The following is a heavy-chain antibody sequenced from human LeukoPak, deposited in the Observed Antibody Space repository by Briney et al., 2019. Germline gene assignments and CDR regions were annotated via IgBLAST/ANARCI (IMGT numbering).Heavy chain of an antibody. CDR2: INPNSGGT. D-gene: IGHD6-19*01. J-gene: IGHJ4*02. CDR3: ARDPPDAIAVAGIDY. V-gene: IGHV1-2*06. Sequence: ASVKVSCKASGYTFTGYYMYWVRQAPGQGLEWMGRINPNSGGTNYAQKFQGRVTMTRDTSISTAYMELSRLRSDDTAVYYCARDPPDAIAVAGIDYWGQGTLVTVSS. CDR1: GYTFTGYY.